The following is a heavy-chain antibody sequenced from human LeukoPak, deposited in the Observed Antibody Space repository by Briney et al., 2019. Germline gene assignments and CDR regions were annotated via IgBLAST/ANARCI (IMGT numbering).Heavy chain of an antibody. CDR2: MNPNSGNT. J-gene: IGHJ4*02. CDR3: ARGRLDYGASFDY. Sequence: ASVKVSCKASGYTFTSYDINWVRQATGQGLEWMGWMNPNSGNTGYAHNFQDRVTMTRNTSISTAYMELSSLRSDDTAVYYCARGRLDYGASFDYWGQGTLVTVSS. V-gene: IGHV1-8*01. CDR1: GYTFTSYD. D-gene: IGHD4-17*01.